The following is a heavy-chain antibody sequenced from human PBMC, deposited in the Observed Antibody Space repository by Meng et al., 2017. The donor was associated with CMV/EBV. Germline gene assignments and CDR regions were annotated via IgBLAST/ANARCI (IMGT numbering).Heavy chain of an antibody. Sequence: KVSGYTFTSYGISWVRQAPGQGLEWMGWIRAYNGNTNYAQKLQGRVTMTTDTSTSTAYMELRSLRSDDTAVYYCARVALWFGELPDYWGQGTLVTVSS. V-gene: IGHV1-18*01. CDR2: IRAYNGNT. CDR3: ARVALWFGELPDY. J-gene: IGHJ4*02. CDR1: GYTFTSYG. D-gene: IGHD3-10*01.